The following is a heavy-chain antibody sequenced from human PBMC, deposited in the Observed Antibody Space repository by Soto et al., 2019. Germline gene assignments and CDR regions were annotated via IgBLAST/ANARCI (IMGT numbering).Heavy chain of an antibody. Sequence: SQTLSLTCAISGDSVSSNSASWSWIRQSPSRGLEWLGRTYYRSKWFNEYAVSVQSRIIINPDTSKNQFSLQLNSVTPEDTAVYYCAGTTAHQWYYMDVWGKGTTVTVSS. CDR3: AGTTAHQWYYMDV. J-gene: IGHJ6*03. V-gene: IGHV6-1*01. CDR2: TYYRSKWFN. CDR1: GDSVSSNSAS. D-gene: IGHD1-7*01.